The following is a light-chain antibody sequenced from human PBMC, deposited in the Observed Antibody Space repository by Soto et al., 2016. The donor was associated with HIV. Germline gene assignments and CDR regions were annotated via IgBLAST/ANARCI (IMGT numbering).Light chain of an antibody. CDR1: KLGNKY. CDR2: EDN. CDR3: QAWDRNTGV. V-gene: IGLV3-1*01. J-gene: IGLJ3*02. Sequence: SYELTQPPSMSVPPGQTASITCSGDKLGNKYACWYQQKPGQSPVLVIYEDNRRPSGIPERFSGSNSGSTATLTISGTQPIDEAYYYCQAWDRNTGVFGGGTTLTVL.